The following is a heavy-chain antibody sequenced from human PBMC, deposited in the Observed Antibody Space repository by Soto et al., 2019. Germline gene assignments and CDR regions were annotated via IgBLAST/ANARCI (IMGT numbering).Heavy chain of an antibody. Sequence: PGGSLRLSCEASEFTFSIYSMNWVRQAPGKGLEWVSFISGSGAYIYYADSVKGRFTISRDNAKNSLYLQMNSLRAEDTAVYYCARDPYGDNYFDYWGQGTLVTVSS. J-gene: IGHJ4*02. CDR2: ISGSGAYI. D-gene: IGHD4-17*01. CDR1: EFTFSIYS. CDR3: ARDPYGDNYFDY. V-gene: IGHV3-21*01.